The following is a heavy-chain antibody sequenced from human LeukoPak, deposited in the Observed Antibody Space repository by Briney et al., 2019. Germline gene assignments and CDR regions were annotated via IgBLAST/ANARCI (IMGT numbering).Heavy chain of an antibody. J-gene: IGHJ4*02. D-gene: IGHD3-22*01. CDR1: GYTFTGYY. Sequence: ASVKVSCKASGYTFTGYYMHWVRQAPGQGLEWMGRIIPILGIANYAQKFQGRVTVTADKSTSTAYMELSSLRSEDTAVYYCARGDPVPNYYDSSGYYDYWGQGTLATVSS. CDR3: ARGDPVPNYYDSSGYYDY. V-gene: IGHV1-69*04. CDR2: IIPILGIA.